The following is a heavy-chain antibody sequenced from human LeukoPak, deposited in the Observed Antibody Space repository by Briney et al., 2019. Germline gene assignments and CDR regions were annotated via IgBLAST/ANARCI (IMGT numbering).Heavy chain of an antibody. CDR3: AKDLISNSWFGDAFDI. Sequence: GGSLRLSCAASGFTFTSFNMNWVRQAPGKGLEWVSSISSSSTYIYYADSVKGRFTISRDNSKNTLYLQMTSLRAEDTAVYYCAKDLISNSWFGDAFDIWGQGTMVTVSS. J-gene: IGHJ3*02. CDR1: GFTFTSFN. V-gene: IGHV3-21*01. D-gene: IGHD6-13*01. CDR2: ISSSSTYI.